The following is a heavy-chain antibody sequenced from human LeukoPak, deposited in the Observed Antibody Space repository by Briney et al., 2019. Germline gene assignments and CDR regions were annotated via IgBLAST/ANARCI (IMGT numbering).Heavy chain of an antibody. D-gene: IGHD3-10*01. CDR2: IYTSGST. Sequence: PSQTLSLTCTVSGGSISSGSYYWRWIRQPAGTGLEWIGRIYTSGSTNYNPSLKSRVTISVDTSKNQFSLKLSSVTAADTAVYYCASGVRGVIPFYYYGMDVWGQGTTVTVSS. V-gene: IGHV4-61*02. CDR3: ASGVRGVIPFYYYGMDV. CDR1: GGSISSGSYY. J-gene: IGHJ6*02.